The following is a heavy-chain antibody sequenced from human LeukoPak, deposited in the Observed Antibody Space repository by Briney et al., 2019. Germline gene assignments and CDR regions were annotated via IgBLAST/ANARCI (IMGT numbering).Heavy chain of an antibody. Sequence: SVTVSCKASGGTFSSYAISWVRQAPGQGLEWMGGIIPIFGTANYAQKFQGRVTITTDESTSTAYMELSSLRSEDTAVYYCAWRGYSYGYFDYWGQGTLVTVSS. CDR3: AWRGYSYGYFDY. V-gene: IGHV1-69*05. CDR2: IIPIFGTA. CDR1: GGTFSSYA. J-gene: IGHJ4*02. D-gene: IGHD5-18*01.